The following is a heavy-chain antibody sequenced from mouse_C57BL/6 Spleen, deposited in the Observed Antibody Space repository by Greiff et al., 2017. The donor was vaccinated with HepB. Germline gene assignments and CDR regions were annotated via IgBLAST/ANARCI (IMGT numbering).Heavy chain of an antibody. CDR3: ARPKLGDLDY. Sequence: EVMLVESGGGLVKPGGSLKLSCAASGFTFSDYGMHWVRQAPEKGLEWVAYISSGSSTIYYADTVKGRFTISRDNAKNTLCLQMTSLRSEDTAMFYCARPKLGDLDYWSQGTTLTVAS. CDR1: GFTFSDYG. J-gene: IGHJ2*01. V-gene: IGHV5-17*01. CDR2: ISSGSSTI. D-gene: IGHD4-1*01.